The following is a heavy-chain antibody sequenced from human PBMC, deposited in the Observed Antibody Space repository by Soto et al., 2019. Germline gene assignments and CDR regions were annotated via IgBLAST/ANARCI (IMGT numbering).Heavy chain of an antibody. CDR2: IIPMLGIA. V-gene: IGHV1-69*02. Sequence: QVQLVQSGAEVKKPGSSVKVSCKASGGTFSSYTFSWVRQAPGQGLEWMGRIIPMLGIANYAQKFQGRVMITADKSTSTAYMELSSLRSDDTAVYYCANRGYSYGFVIYWGQGTLVTVSS. D-gene: IGHD5-18*01. CDR1: GGTFSSYT. J-gene: IGHJ4*02. CDR3: ANRGYSYGFVIY.